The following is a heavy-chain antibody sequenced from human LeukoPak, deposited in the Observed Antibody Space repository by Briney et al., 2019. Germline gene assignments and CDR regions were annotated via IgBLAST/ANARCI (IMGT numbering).Heavy chain of an antibody. CDR2: IFYRGST. V-gene: IGHV4-59*01. Sequence: SETLSLTCALSGASISGYYWSCVREPPGGGLGWIGYIFYRGSTNYNPSLKSRVTISVDTSKNQFSLKLSSVTAADTAVYYCASGPYPAAGTDHQFDYWGQGILVTVFS. D-gene: IGHD6-13*01. CDR3: ASGPYPAAGTDHQFDY. CDR1: GASISGYY. J-gene: IGHJ4*02.